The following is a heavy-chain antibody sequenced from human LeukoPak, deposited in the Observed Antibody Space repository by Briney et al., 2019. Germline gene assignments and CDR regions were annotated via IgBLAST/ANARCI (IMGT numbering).Heavy chain of an antibody. CDR3: AKDMRDGRSGPQDY. Sequence: GGSLRLSCAASGFTFDDYAMHWVRQAPGKGLEWFSGINWSSHSIGYADSVKGRFTISRDNAKNSLYLQMNSLRTEDTAFYYCAKDMRDGRSGPQDYWGQGTLVTVSS. V-gene: IGHV3-9*01. J-gene: IGHJ4*02. CDR2: INWSSHSI. CDR1: GFTFDDYA.